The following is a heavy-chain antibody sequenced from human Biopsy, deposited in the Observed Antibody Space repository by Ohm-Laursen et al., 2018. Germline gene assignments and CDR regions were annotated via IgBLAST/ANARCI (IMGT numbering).Heavy chain of an antibody. J-gene: IGHJ5*01. D-gene: IGHD3-10*01. CDR2: ISASSSYI. CDR1: GFTFSSSW. Sequence: SLRLSCAASGFTFSSSWMTWVRQAPGKGLEWVSSISASSSYIHYADSVKGRFTVSRDNTKNSLYLQMNSLRAADTAIYYCATELLPPGVGGPWLDSWGQGTPVTVSS. V-gene: IGHV3-21*06. CDR3: ATELLPPGVGGPWLDS.